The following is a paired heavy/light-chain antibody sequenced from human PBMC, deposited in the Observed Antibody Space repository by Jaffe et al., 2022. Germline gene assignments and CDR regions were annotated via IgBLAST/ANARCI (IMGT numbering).Heavy chain of an antibody. Sequence: QVQLQESGPGLVKPSETLSLTCDVSGFSIGSAYYWGWVRQPPGKGLEWIGNVDYSGITFFNPSLKSRVSISLDTSKNQFFLKMRSVTAEDTAIYYCARRVRRSGSHWFLDSWGQGTLVTVSS. CDR1: GFSIGSAYY. CDR3: ARRVRRSGSHWFLDS. D-gene: IGHD3-3*01. V-gene: IGHV4-38-2*01. CDR2: VDYSGIT. J-gene: IGHJ4*02.
Light chain of an antibody. CDR3: QQYLRYPLT. V-gene: IGKV1-16*01. J-gene: IGKJ4*01. Sequence: DIQMTQSPSSLSASVGNRVTITCRASQDIDNHLAWVQQKPGKAPKTLIYAASTLQGGVPPRFSGSGSGADFTLTISSLQPEDYATYYCQQYLRYPLTFGGGTKVEIQ. CDR2: AAS. CDR1: QDIDNH.